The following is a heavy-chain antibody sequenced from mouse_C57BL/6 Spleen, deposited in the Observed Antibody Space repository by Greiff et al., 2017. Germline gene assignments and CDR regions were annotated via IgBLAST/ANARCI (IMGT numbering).Heavy chain of an antibody. CDR3: ARAGYDYDGYFDY. CDR2: ISDGGSYT. Sequence: EVKLVESGGGLVKPGGSLKLSCAASGFTFSSYAMSWVRQTPEKRLEWVATISDGGSYTYYPDNVKGRCTISRDNAKNNLYLQMSHLTPEDTAMYYCARAGYDYDGYFDYWGQGTTLTVSS. D-gene: IGHD2-4*01. CDR1: GFTFSSYA. V-gene: IGHV5-4*03. J-gene: IGHJ2*01.